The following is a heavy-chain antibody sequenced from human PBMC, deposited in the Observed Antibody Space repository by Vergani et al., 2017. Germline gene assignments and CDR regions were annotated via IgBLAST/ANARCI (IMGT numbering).Heavy chain of an antibody. CDR2: IKSDGRT. Sequence: EVQLVESGGGLVKPGGSLRLSCAASGFSFSSYSMSWVRQAPGKGLEWVSVIKSDGRTSYAESVRGRFTISRDTSRNAVYLQMNILRVEDTGVYYCARDRGEGENPMDVWGQGTTVTVSS. CDR3: ARDRGEGENPMDV. D-gene: IGHD3-10*01. V-gene: IGHV3-66*02. CDR1: GFSFSSYS. J-gene: IGHJ6*02.